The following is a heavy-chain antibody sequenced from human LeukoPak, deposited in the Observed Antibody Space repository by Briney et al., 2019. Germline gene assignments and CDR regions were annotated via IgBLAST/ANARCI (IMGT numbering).Heavy chain of an antibody. V-gene: IGHV1-69*13. CDR1: GGTFSSHA. CDR2: IIPIFGTA. Sequence: ASVKVSCKASGGTFSSHAISWVRQAPGQGLEWMGGIIPIFGTANYAQKFQGRVTITADESTSTAYMELSSLRSEDTAVYYCARGAGSGKGYGSSYGMDVWGQGTTVTVSS. J-gene: IGHJ6*02. D-gene: IGHD3-10*01. CDR3: ARGAGSGKGYGSSYGMDV.